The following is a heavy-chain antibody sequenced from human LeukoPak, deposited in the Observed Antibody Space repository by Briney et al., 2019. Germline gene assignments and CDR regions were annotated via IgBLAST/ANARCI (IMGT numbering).Heavy chain of an antibody. D-gene: IGHD3-3*01. CDR2: IIPIFGTA. CDR3: ARGARPRLRFLEWLYYYYMDV. J-gene: IGHJ6*03. V-gene: IGHV1-69*05. CDR1: GGTFSSYA. Sequence: GASVKVSCKASGGTFSSYAISWVRQAPGQGLEWMGGIIPIFGTANYAQKFQGRVTITRNTSISTAYMELSSLRSEDTAVYYCARGARPRLRFLEWLYYYYMDVWGKGTTVTVSS.